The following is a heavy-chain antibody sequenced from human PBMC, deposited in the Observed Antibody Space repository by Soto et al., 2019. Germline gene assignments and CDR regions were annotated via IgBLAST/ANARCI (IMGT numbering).Heavy chain of an antibody. D-gene: IGHD2-15*01. CDR2: INHSGST. Sequence: SETLSLTCAVYGGSFSGYYWSWIRQPPGKGLEWIGEINHSGSTNYNPSLKSRVTISVDTSKNQFSLKLSSVTAADTAVYYCARVQYCSGGSCLYYFDYWGQGTLVTVSS. CDR1: GGSFSGYY. CDR3: ARVQYCSGGSCLYYFDY. J-gene: IGHJ4*02. V-gene: IGHV4-34*01.